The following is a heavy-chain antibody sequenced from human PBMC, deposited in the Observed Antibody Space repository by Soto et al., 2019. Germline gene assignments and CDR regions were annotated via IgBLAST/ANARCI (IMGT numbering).Heavy chain of an antibody. V-gene: IGHV1-69*02. CDR3: XXVXXXLDYYYYYYMDV. J-gene: IGHJ6*03. Sequence: QVQLVQSGAEVKKPGSSVKVSCKASGGTFSNYTINWVRQAPGQGLEWMGRIIPILNVANYAQKFQGRGXXXXXXXXXXXXXXXXXXXXXXXXXXXCXXVXXXLDYYYYYYMDVWGKGTXVTVS. CDR1: GGTFSNYT. CDR2: IIPILNVA.